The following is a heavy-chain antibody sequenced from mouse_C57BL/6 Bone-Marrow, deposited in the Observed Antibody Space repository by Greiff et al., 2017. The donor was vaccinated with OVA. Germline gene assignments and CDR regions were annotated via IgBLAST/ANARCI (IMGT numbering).Heavy chain of an antibody. CDR3: ASPIYYYGSSPMDY. J-gene: IGHJ4*01. D-gene: IGHD1-1*01. Sequence: EVQRVESGGDLVKPGGSLTLSCAASGFTFSSYGMSWVRQTPDKRLEWVATISSGGSYTYYPDSVKGRFTISRDNAKNTLYLQMSSLKSEDTAMYYCASPIYYYGSSPMDYWGQGTSVTVSS. CDR1: GFTFSSYG. CDR2: ISSGGSYT. V-gene: IGHV5-6*01.